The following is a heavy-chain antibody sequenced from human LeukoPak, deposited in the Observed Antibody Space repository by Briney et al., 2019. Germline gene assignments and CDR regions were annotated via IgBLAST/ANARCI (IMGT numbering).Heavy chain of an antibody. CDR3: ARVRRWTGSRVDGYNSYYYGMDV. V-gene: IGHV1-2*04. CDR1: GYTFTGYY. J-gene: IGHJ6*02. Sequence: ASVKVSCKTSGYTFTGYYIHWVRQAPGQGLEWMGWINPNSGGTNYAQKFQGWVTMTRDTSISTAYMELSRLRSDDTAVYYCARVRRWTGSRVDGYNSYYYGMDVWGQGTTVTVSS. CDR2: INPNSGGT. D-gene: IGHD5-24*01.